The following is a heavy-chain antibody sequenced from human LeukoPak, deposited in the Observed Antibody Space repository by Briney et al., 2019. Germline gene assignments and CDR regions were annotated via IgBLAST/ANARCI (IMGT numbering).Heavy chain of an antibody. Sequence: TGESLKISCKGSGYSFTSYWIGWVRQMPGKGLEWMGVIYPGDSDTRYSPSFQGQVTISADKSISTAYLQWSSLKASDTAMYYCARRLISSGYYFDYWGQGTLVTVSS. CDR1: GYSFTSYW. CDR2: IYPGDSDT. J-gene: IGHJ4*02. V-gene: IGHV5-51*01. D-gene: IGHD3-22*01. CDR3: ARRLISSGYYFDY.